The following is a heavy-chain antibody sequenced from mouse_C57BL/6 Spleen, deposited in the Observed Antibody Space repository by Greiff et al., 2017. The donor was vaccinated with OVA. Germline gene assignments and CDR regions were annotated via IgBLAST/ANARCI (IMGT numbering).Heavy chain of an antibody. CDR2: IRSKSNNYAT. Sequence: EVMLVESGGGLVQPKGSLKLSCAASGFSFNTYAMNWVRQAPGKGLEWVARIRSKSNNYATYYADSVKDRFTISRDDSESMLYLQMNNLKTEDTAMYYCVRQGYYEMDYWGQGTSVTVSS. J-gene: IGHJ4*01. CDR3: VRQGYYEMDY. V-gene: IGHV10-1*01. D-gene: IGHD1-1*01. CDR1: GFSFNTYA.